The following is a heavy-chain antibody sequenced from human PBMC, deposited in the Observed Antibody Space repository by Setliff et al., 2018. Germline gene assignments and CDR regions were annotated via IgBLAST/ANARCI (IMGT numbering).Heavy chain of an antibody. Sequence: GASVKVSCKASGYTFTNYYIHWVRQAPGQGLEWVGIIIPIFGTANYAQKFQGRVTITADKSTSTAYMELSGLRSDDTAVYFCARDQGHGITAAGPDFWGQGTLVTVSS. CDR3: ARDQGHGITAAGPDF. J-gene: IGHJ4*02. V-gene: IGHV1-69*06. CDR2: IIPIFGTA. CDR1: GYTFTNYY. D-gene: IGHD6-13*01.